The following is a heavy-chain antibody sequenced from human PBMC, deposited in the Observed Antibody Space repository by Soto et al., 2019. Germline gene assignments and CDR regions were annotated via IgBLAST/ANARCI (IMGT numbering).Heavy chain of an antibody. CDR2: IWYDGSSE. V-gene: IGHV3-33*01. D-gene: IGHD3-10*01. CDR3: ARVPGSENYYDNRIANDAFDI. CDR1: GFTFSNYG. Sequence: PGGSLRLSCAASGFTFSNYGVHWVRQAPGKGLEWVAVIWYDGSSEYYTESVKGRFTISRDNSKNTLYLQMNSLRAEDTAVYYCARVPGSENYYDNRIANDAFDIWGQGTMVTVSS. J-gene: IGHJ3*02.